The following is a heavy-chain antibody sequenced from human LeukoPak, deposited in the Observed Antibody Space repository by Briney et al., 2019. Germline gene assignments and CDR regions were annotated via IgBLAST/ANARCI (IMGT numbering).Heavy chain of an antibody. Sequence: AGGSLRLSCAASGFTFSSSWMHWVRQAPGQGLVWVSRINNDGSTTNYVDSVKGRFTISRGNAKNTLYLQMNSLRAEDTAVFYCVRDRFYGMDVWGQGTTVTVSS. CDR1: GFTFSSSW. V-gene: IGHV3-74*01. CDR2: INNDGSTT. CDR3: VRDRFYGMDV. J-gene: IGHJ6*02.